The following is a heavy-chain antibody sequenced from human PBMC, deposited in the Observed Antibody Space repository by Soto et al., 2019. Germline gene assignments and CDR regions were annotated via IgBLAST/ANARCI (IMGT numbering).Heavy chain of an antibody. CDR1: GYRFETYA. J-gene: IGHJ6*02. D-gene: IGHD3-3*01. CDR2: IRAYNTDT. V-gene: IGHV1-18*01. CDR3: ARGHGVIIGAMAV. Sequence: QVQLVQSGAEVKKPGASVKVSCKSSGYRFETYAMSWVRQAPGQGLEWMGWIRAYNTDTYYAEKFQDRVTMTTDTSTGTADMELRSLRSDATAVSYCARGHGVIIGAMAVWGQGTAVTVSS.